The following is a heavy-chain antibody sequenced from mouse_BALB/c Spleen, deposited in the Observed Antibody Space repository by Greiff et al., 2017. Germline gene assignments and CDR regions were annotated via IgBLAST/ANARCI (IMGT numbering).Heavy chain of an antibody. D-gene: IGHD1-1*02. V-gene: IGHV1S137*01. CDR1: GYTFTDYA. CDR3: ARSALLGGYYFDY. Sequence: VQLQQSGAELVRPGVSVKISCKGSGYTFTDYAMHWVKQSHAKSLEWIGVISTYYGDTSYNQKFKCKATMTVDKSSSTAYMELARLTSEDSAIYYCARSALLGGYYFDYWGQGTTLTVSS. CDR2: ISTYYGDT. J-gene: IGHJ2*01.